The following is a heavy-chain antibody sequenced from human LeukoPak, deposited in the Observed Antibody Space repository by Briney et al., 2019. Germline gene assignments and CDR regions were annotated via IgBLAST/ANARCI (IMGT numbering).Heavy chain of an antibody. D-gene: IGHD3-16*01. J-gene: IGHJ4*02. CDR2: ISTSGSTM. CDR1: GFTFSTYE. Sequence: GGSLRLSCAASGFTFSTYEMNWARQAPGKGLEWVSYISTSGSTMYYADSVKGRFTISRDNAKNSLYLQMNSLRAEDTAVYYCGGVSGSSIFDYWGQGTLVTVSS. CDR3: GGVSGSSIFDY. V-gene: IGHV3-48*03.